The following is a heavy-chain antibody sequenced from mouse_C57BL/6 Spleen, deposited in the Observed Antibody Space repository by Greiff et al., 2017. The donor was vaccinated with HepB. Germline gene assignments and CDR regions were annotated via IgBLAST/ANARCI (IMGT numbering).Heavy chain of an antibody. D-gene: IGHD2-5*01. CDR3: ASAYYSNRWFAY. Sequence: QVQLKESGPGLVQPSQSLSITCTVSGFSLTSYGVHWVRQSPGKGLEWLGVIWSGGSTDYNAAFISRLSISKDNSKSQVFFKMNSLQADDTAIYYCASAYYSNRWFAYWRQGTLVTVSA. J-gene: IGHJ3*01. CDR1: GFSLTSYG. CDR2: IWSGGST. V-gene: IGHV2-2*01.